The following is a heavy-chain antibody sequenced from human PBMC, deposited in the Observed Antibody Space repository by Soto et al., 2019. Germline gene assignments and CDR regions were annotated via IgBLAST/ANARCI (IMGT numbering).Heavy chain of an antibody. CDR2: INQDGSEE. Sequence: EVQLVESGGGLVQPGGSLRLSCAASRFTFNIYWMSWVRQAPGKGLEWVANINQDGSEEYYVDSVKGRFTISRDNAQNSLYLQMNSLRPEDTAVYYCARAAEAGTVDYWGQGTLVTVSS. D-gene: IGHD6-19*01. J-gene: IGHJ4*02. V-gene: IGHV3-7*01. CDR3: ARAAEAGTVDY. CDR1: RFTFNIYW.